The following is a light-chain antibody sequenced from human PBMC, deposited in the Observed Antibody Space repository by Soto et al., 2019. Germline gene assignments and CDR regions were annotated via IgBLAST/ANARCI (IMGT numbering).Light chain of an antibody. CDR1: DIGSKS. Sequence: SYELTQPPSVSVAPGKTARISCDRIDIGSKSVHWYQQKPGQAPVLVIYYDSARPSGIPERFSGSNAGNTATLTISTVEAGDEADYYCQVWDRSSDHRVVFGGGTKLTVL. J-gene: IGLJ2*01. CDR3: QVWDRSSDHRVV. V-gene: IGLV3-21*04. CDR2: YDS.